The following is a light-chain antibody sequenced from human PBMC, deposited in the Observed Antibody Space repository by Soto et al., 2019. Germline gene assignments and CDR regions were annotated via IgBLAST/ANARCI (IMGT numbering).Light chain of an antibody. CDR3: NQYGSSLFT. Sequence: EIVLTQSPGTLSLSPGERATLSCRASQSVSSSYLAWYQQKPGQAPRLLIYAASSRATGIPDRFSGSGSGTYFPLTISRLEPEDFAVYYCNQYGSSLFTSAPGTKVNIK. V-gene: IGKV3-20*01. J-gene: IGKJ3*01. CDR2: AAS. CDR1: QSVSSSY.